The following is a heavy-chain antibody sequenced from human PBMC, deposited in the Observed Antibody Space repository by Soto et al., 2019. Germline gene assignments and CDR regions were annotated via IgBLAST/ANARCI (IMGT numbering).Heavy chain of an antibody. V-gene: IGHV3-30-3*01. CDR1: GFTFSSYA. J-gene: IGHJ3*02. CDR3: ARVRGMANDAFDI. CDR2: ISYDGSNK. Sequence: VGSLRLSCAASGFTFSSYAMHWVRQAPGKGLEWVAVISYDGSNKYYADSVKGRFTISRDNSKNTLYLQMNSLRAEDTAVYYCARVRGMANDAFDIWGQGTMVTVSS.